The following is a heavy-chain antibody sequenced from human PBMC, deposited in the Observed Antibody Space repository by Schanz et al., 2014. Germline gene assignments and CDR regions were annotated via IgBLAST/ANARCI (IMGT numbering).Heavy chain of an antibody. Sequence: EVQLVESGGGLVQPGGSLRLSCAASGFTFSSYWMHWVRQVPGKGLVWVSSFNDGGVNKYYADSVKGRFTISRDNSKNTLYLQMNSLRAEDTAVYYCARDRRNADLDYWGQGTLXTVSS. D-gene: IGHD1-1*01. V-gene: IGHV3-74*01. J-gene: IGHJ4*02. CDR2: FNDGGVNK. CDR1: GFTFSSYW. CDR3: ARDRRNADLDY.